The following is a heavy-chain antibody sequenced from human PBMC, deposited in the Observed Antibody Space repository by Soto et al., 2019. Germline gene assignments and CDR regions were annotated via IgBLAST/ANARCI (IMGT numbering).Heavy chain of an antibody. V-gene: IGHV4-34*01. CDR2: INHSGST. Sequence: PSETLPLTCAVYGGSFSGYYWSWIRQPPGKGLEWIGEINHSGSTNYNPSLKSRVTISVDTSKNQFSLKLSSVTAADTAVYYCARADYDILTAHGPNWFDPWGQGTLVTVSS. CDR3: ARADYDILTAHGPNWFDP. D-gene: IGHD3-9*01. J-gene: IGHJ5*02. CDR1: GGSFSGYY.